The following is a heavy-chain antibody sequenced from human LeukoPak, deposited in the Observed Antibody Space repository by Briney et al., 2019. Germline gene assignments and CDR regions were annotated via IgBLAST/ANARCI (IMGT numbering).Heavy chain of an antibody. CDR3: ARDGQSYCSSTSCYFAY. CDR1: GFIFSTSW. J-gene: IGHJ4*02. CDR2: IKGDGSEK. V-gene: IGHV3-7*01. D-gene: IGHD2-2*01. Sequence: SGGSLRLSCAASGFIFSTSWVTWVRQAPGKGMEWVANIKGDGSEKYYEDSVKGRLTISRDNAKNSLYLQMTSLTDEDTAVYYCARDGQSYCSSTSCYFAYWGQGTLVTVSS.